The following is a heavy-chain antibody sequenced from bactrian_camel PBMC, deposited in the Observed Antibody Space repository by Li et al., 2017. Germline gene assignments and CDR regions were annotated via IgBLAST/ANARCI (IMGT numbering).Heavy chain of an antibody. Sequence: VQLVESGGGLVQPGGSLRLSCAASGFTFSSYYMNWVRQAPGKGLEWVSSVYSDGRTAYYADSVKDRFTISRDYAKNTVYLQMNSLKSEDTALYYCATTGKTRQYGLVVLAPDQYNNWGQGTQVTVS. CDR3: ATTGKTRQYGLVVLAPDQYNN. V-gene: IGHV3-2*01. CDR1: GFTFSSYY. CDR2: VYSDGRTA. J-gene: IGHJ4*01. D-gene: IGHD2*01.